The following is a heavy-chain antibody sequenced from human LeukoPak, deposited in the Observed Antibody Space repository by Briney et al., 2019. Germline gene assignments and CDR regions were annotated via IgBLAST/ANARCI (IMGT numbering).Heavy chain of an antibody. V-gene: IGHV3-23*01. CDR1: SFTFSVYS. D-gene: IGHD6-19*01. CDR2: ISVSGGST. CDR3: ARAAAETGAFRDNWFDP. J-gene: IGHJ5*02. Sequence: GRSLRPSCAASSFTFSVYSMNSVRLAPGNGLEWVSSISVSGGSTYYADSVKGRFTISRDNSKNTLYLQMHSLRAEDTAVYYCARAAAETGAFRDNWFDPWGQGTLVTVSS.